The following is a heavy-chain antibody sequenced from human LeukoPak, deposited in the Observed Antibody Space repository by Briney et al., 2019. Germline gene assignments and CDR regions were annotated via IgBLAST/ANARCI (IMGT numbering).Heavy chain of an antibody. CDR2: ISSSGRTI. V-gene: IGHV3-11*04. D-gene: IGHD2-2*01. J-gene: IGHJ4*02. Sequence: GGSLRLSCAASGFTFSDYYMSWVRQAPGKGLEWVSHISSSGRTIYYADSVKGRFTISRDNAKNSLYLQMNSLRAEDTAVYYCARPDCSSTSCYGFDSWGQGTLVTVSS. CDR3: ARPDCSSTSCYGFDS. CDR1: GFTFSDYY.